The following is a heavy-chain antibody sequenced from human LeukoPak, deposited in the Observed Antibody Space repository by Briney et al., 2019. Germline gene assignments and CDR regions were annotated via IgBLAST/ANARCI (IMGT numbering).Heavy chain of an antibody. CDR1: GYTFTGYY. CDR3: ARAVGATTRWFDP. D-gene: IGHD1-26*01. V-gene: IGHV1-2*02. CDR2: INPNSGGT. J-gene: IGHJ5*02. Sequence: ASVKVSCKASGYTFTGYYMHWVRQAPGQGLEWMGWINPNSGGTNYAQKFQGRVTMTRDTSISTAYMELSRLRSDDTAAYYCARAVGATTRWFDPWGQGTLVTVSS.